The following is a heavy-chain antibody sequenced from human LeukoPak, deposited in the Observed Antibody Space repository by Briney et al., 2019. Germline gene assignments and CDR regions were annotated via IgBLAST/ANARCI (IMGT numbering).Heavy chain of an antibody. J-gene: IGHJ4*02. CDR3: VKDFSYDNSGLDY. CDR2: INSNGGST. Sequence: GGSLRLSCSASGFTFSRYSMHWVRQAPGRGLEYVSAINSNGGSTYYADSVKGRFTISRDNSKNTLYLQMSSLRAEDTAVYYCVKDFSYDNSGLDYWGQGTLVTVSS. V-gene: IGHV3-64D*09. CDR1: GFTFSRYS. D-gene: IGHD3-22*01.